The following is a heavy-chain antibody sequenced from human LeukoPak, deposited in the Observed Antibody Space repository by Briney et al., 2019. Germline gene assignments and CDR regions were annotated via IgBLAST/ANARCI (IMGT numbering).Heavy chain of an antibody. V-gene: IGHV4-39*01. CDR3: ARSRIAAASPAGY. CDR1: GGSISSSSYY. Sequence: SETLSLTCTVSGGSISSSSYYWGWIRQPPGKGLEWIGSIYYSGSTYYNPSLKSRVTISVDTSKNQFSLKLSSVTAADTAVYYCARSRIAAASPAGYWGQGTLVTVSS. D-gene: IGHD6-13*01. J-gene: IGHJ4*02. CDR2: IYYSGST.